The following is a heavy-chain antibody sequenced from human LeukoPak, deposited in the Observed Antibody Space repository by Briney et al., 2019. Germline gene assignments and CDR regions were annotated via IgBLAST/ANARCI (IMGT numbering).Heavy chain of an antibody. CDR2: IYYSGST. Sequence: PSETLSLTCTVSGGSISSGVYSWGWMRQPPGKGLEWIGVIYYSGSTYYNPTLKSRVTISVDTSKNQFSLKLSSVTAADTAVYYCARRPCGGDCDSNWYFDLWGRGTLVTVSS. D-gene: IGHD2-21*02. CDR3: ARRPCGGDCDSNWYFDL. CDR1: GGSISSGVYS. J-gene: IGHJ2*01. V-gene: IGHV4-30-4*01.